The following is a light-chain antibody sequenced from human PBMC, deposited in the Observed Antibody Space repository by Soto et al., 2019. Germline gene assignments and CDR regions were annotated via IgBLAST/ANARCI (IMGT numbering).Light chain of an antibody. J-gene: IGKJ1*01. Sequence: TQSPASLSVSPGERATLSCRASQSVSSHLAWYQQKPGQAPRLLISGASSRATGIPDRFSGSGSGTDFTLTISRLEPEDFAVYYCQQYGSSPPWTFGQGTKVDIK. CDR3: QQYGSSPPWT. V-gene: IGKV3-20*01. CDR1: QSVSSH. CDR2: GAS.